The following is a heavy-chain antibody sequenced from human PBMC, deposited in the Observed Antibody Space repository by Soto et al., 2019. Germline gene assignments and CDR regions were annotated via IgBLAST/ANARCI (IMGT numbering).Heavy chain of an antibody. V-gene: IGHV1-69*13. CDR1: GGTFSSYA. Sequence: GASVKVSCKASGGTFSSYAISWVRQAPGQGLEWMGGIIPIFGTANYAQKFQGRVTITADESTSTAYMELSSLRSEDTAVYYCASRMVRGTRGRFDPWGQGXLVTVSS. J-gene: IGHJ5*02. CDR2: IIPIFGTA. D-gene: IGHD3-10*01. CDR3: ASRMVRGTRGRFDP.